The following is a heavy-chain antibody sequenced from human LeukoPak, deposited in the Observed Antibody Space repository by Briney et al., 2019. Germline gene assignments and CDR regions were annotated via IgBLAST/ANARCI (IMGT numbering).Heavy chain of an antibody. CDR3: ATLDSTKSVL. CDR2: VKQDGTEK. D-gene: IGHD2-2*01. V-gene: IGHV3-7*01. J-gene: IGHJ1*01. Sequence: GGSLRLSCVASGFRFGRDWISWVRQAPGKGLEWAACVKQDGTEKNYVVSVWGRFTVSVDNGKNSLYLQMNSLRAEDTAKYYCATLDSTKSVLWGRGTAVIVSS. CDR1: GFRFGRDW.